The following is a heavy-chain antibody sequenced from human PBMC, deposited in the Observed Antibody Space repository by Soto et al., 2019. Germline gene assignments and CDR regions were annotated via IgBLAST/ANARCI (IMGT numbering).Heavy chain of an antibody. CDR3: ARQDYSNSAGY. Sequence: GESLKISCKGSGYSFTHYWIGWVRQMPGKGLEWMGIIYPVDSETKYSPSFQGQVTMSADRSIGTAYLQWSSLKASDTAMYYCARQDYSNSAGYWGQGTQVTVSS. CDR2: IYPVDSET. J-gene: IGHJ4*02. V-gene: IGHV5-51*01. CDR1: GYSFTHYW. D-gene: IGHD4-4*01.